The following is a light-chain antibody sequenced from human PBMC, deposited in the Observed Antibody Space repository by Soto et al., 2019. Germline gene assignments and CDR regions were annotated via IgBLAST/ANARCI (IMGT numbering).Light chain of an antibody. Sequence: DIQMTQSPSALSASVGDRVTITCRASQNINIYLHWYQQKPGKAPELLIFAASSVRSGVPSRFSGSGSGTDFTLAISSLQPEDVATYYCQQRYSSPPFTFGPGTKVDLK. J-gene: IGKJ3*01. CDR1: QNINIY. V-gene: IGKV1-39*01. CDR3: QQRYSSPPFT. CDR2: AAS.